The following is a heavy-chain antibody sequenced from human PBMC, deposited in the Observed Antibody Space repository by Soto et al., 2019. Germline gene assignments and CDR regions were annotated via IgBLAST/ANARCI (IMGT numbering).Heavy chain of an antibody. CDR3: ARSSCTNGVCYLGYFDH. V-gene: IGHV4-34*01. D-gene: IGHD2-8*01. CDR2: VNHNGRN. Sequence: SETLSLTCAVYGGSFSGYFWNWIRQTPGKGLEWIGKVNHNGRNNYNPSLKSRVTISLDMSKNQISLKLTSVTAADTAVYSCARSSCTNGVCYLGYFDHWGQGTLVTVSS. CDR1: GGSFSGYF. J-gene: IGHJ4*02.